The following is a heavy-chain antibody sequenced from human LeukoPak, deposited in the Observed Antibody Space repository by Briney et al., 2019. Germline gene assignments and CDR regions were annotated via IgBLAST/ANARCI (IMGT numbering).Heavy chain of an antibody. Sequence: PSETLSLTCAVYGGSVSGYYWSWIRKPPGKGLEWIGEIFHGGSTNYNPSLKSRVTISVDTSKNQFSLKLTSVTAADPAVYYCATGRYGAYGDYWGQGTLVTVSS. CDR1: GGSVSGYY. CDR2: IFHGGST. D-gene: IGHD4/OR15-4a*01. CDR3: ATGRYGAYGDY. J-gene: IGHJ4*02. V-gene: IGHV4-34*01.